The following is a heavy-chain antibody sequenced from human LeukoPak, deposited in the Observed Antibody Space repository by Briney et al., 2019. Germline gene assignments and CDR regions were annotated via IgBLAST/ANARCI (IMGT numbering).Heavy chain of an antibody. Sequence: GGSLRLSCAASGFTFSSYWMSWVRQAPGQGLEWVANVKQDGSEKYYVDSVKGRFTISRDNAKNSLYLQMDSLRAEDTAVYYCARLAYCGGDCFSGLNPFDYWGQGALSPSPQ. J-gene: IGHJ4*02. V-gene: IGHV3-7*01. D-gene: IGHD2-21*01. CDR3: ARLAYCGGDCFSGLNPFDY. CDR1: GFTFSSYW. CDR2: VKQDGSEK.